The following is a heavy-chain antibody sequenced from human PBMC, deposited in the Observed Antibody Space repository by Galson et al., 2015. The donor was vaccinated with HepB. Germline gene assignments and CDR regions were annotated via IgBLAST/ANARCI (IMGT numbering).Heavy chain of an antibody. CDR3: TRTGSYPNFFHYMDV. D-gene: IGHD3-16*02. CDR2: IRNKAHSYST. Sequence: SLRLSCAASGFTYSGSAMEWVRQASGKGLEWVARIRNKAHSYSTAYAASVKGRFTISRDDSKDTAYLQMNSLKPEDTTVYYCTRTGSYPNFFHYMDVWGRGTTVTVSS. V-gene: IGHV3-73*01. CDR1: GFTYSGSA. J-gene: IGHJ6*03.